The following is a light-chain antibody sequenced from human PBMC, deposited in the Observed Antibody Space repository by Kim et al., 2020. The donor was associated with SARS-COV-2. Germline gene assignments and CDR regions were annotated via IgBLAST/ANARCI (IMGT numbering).Light chain of an antibody. Sequence: QQVPISGSGSSSDSGSYPENRSQHLPGTAPKLLTYHNHQRPSGVPDRFAGSRSGTSASLAISGLQSEDEADYYCSAWVDRFDGWVFGGGTQLTVL. J-gene: IGLJ3*02. CDR3: SAWVDRFDGWV. CDR1: SSDSGSYP. CDR2: HNH. V-gene: IGLV1-44*01.